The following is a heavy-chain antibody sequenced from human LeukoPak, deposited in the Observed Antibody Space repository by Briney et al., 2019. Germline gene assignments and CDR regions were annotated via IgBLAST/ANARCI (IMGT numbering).Heavy chain of an antibody. Sequence: SETLSLTCTVSGGSISSYYWSWIRQPPGKGLEWIGYIYYSGSTNYNPSLKIRVTISIDTSKNQFSLKLSSVTAADTAVYYCASGSYDSSGRPFWGQGTLVTVSS. CDR3: ASGSYDSSGRPF. V-gene: IGHV4-59*01. D-gene: IGHD3-22*01. CDR1: GGSISSYY. CDR2: IYYSGST. J-gene: IGHJ4*02.